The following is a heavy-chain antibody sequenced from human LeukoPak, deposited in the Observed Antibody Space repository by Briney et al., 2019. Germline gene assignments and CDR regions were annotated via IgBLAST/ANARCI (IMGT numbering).Heavy chain of an antibody. CDR2: IIPILGIA. Sequence: SVKVSCKASGGTFRSYAISWVRQAPGQGLEWMGRIIPILGIANYAQKFQGRVTITADKSTSTAYMELSSLRSEDTAVYYCARRYYYGSGAIFDYWGQGTLVTVSS. CDR1: GGTFRSYA. V-gene: IGHV1-69*04. D-gene: IGHD3-10*01. CDR3: ARRYYYGSGAIFDY. J-gene: IGHJ4*02.